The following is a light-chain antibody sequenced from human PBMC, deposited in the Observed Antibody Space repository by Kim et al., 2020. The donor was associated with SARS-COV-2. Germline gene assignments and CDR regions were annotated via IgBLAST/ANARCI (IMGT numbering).Light chain of an antibody. CDR1: KLGYKY. Sequence: SYELTQPPSVSVSPGQTASITCSGDKLGYKYACWYQQKPGQSPVLVIYQDSKRPSGIPERFSGSNSGNTATLTISGTQAMDEADYYCQAWDSSGVFGGGTQLTVL. J-gene: IGLJ3*02. V-gene: IGLV3-1*01. CDR3: QAWDSSGV. CDR2: QDS.